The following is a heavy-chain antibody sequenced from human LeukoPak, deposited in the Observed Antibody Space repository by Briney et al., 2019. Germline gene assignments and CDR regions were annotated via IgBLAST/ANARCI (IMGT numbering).Heavy chain of an antibody. J-gene: IGHJ6*02. CDR3: ARTMVRGVISAYDYGMDV. V-gene: IGHV3-30*04. CDR1: GFTFSSYA. D-gene: IGHD3-10*01. Sequence: GRSLRLSCAASGFTFSSYAMHWVRQAPGKGLEWVAVISYDGSNKYYADSVKGRFTISRDNSKNTLYLQMSSLRSEDTAVYYCARTMVRGVISAYDYGMDVWGQGTTVTVSS. CDR2: ISYDGSNK.